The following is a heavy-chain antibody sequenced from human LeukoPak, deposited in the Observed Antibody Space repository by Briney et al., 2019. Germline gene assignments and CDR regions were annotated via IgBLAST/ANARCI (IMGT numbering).Heavy chain of an antibody. CDR1: GGSISSHF. D-gene: IGHD3-10*01. CDR2: IYYTGST. V-gene: IGHV4-59*11. J-gene: IGHJ4*02. Sequence: PSETLSLTCTVSGGSISSHFWGWIRQPPGKGLEWIGSIYYTGSTNYNPSLKSRVTISVDTSNNRFSLRLSSLTAADTAVYYCARSYNSGSYYPYFFDYWGQGTLVTVSS. CDR3: ARSYNSGSYYPYFFDY.